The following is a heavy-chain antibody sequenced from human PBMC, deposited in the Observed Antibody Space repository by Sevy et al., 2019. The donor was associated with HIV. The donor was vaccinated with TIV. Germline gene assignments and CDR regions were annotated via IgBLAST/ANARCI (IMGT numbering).Heavy chain of an antibody. CDR2: LSFGCGEI. Sequence: GGSLRLSCAASGFTFSKYSMSWVRQPPGKGLEWVSTLSFGCGEINYADSVKGRFTISRENSKSLVHLQMNNLGPEDTAVYYCAREGCTKPHDYWGQGTLVTVSS. V-gene: IGHV3-23*01. CDR1: GFTFSKYS. D-gene: IGHD2-8*01. J-gene: IGHJ4*02. CDR3: AREGCTKPHDY.